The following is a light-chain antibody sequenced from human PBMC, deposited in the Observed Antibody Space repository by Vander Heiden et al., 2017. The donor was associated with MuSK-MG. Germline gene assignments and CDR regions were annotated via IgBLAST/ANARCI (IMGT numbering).Light chain of an antibody. J-gene: IGLJ3*02. CDR3: QSYDTSNWV. CDR1: SVSIPT. V-gene: IGLV6-57*01. Sequence: NFMLPQPHSVSESPGKTVTISCPRSSVSIPTVIYEDDQRPSGVPDRFSGSSDSSSTSASLTISGLKTEDEADYYCQSYDTSNWVFGGGTKLTVL. CDR2: EDD.